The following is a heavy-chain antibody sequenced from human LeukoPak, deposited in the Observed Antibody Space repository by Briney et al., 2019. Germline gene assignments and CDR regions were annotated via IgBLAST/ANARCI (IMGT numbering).Heavy chain of an antibody. CDR2: IYPGDSDT. J-gene: IGHJ4*02. CDR3: ARRAAAGKEFDY. CDR1: GYSFTSYW. Sequence: GESLKTSSKGSGYSFTSYWIGWVRQLPGKGLEWMGVIYPGDSDTRYSPSFQGQVTISADKSISTAYLQWSSLKASDTAMYYCARRAAAGKEFDYWGQGTLVTVSS. V-gene: IGHV5-51*01. D-gene: IGHD6-13*01.